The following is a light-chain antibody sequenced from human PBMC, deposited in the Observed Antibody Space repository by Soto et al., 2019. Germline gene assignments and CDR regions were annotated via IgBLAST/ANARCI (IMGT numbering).Light chain of an antibody. CDR2: DAS. CDR3: QQGFT. V-gene: IGKV3-11*01. J-gene: IGKJ3*01. Sequence: EIVLTQSPATLSLSPGERATLSCRASQSVSSYLAWYQQKPGQAPMLLIYDASNRATGIPARFSGSGSGTDFTLTISSLEPEDFAVYYCQQGFTFGPGTTVDIK. CDR1: QSVSSY.